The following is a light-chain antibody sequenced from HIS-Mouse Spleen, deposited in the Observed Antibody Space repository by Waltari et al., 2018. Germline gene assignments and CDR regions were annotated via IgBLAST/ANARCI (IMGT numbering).Light chain of an antibody. Sequence: QSVLTQPPSASGTPGQRVTISCSGSSSNLGSNYVYCDLQHPGTAPKLLIYRKNQRPSGVPDRFSGSKSGTSASLAISGLRSEDEADYYCAAWDDSLSGPVFGGGTKLTVL. CDR2: RKN. J-gene: IGLJ3*02. CDR3: AAWDDSLSGPV. CDR1: SSNLGSNY. V-gene: IGLV1-47*01.